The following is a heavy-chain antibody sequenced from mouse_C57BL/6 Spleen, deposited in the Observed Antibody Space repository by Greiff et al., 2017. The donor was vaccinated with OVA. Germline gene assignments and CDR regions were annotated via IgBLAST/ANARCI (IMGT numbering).Heavy chain of an antibody. V-gene: IGHV7-3*01. CDR2: IRNKANGYTT. D-gene: IGHD1-1*01. CDR3: ARLYYLGSSFDY. CDR1: GFTFTDYY. J-gene: IGHJ2*01. Sequence: EVKLVESGGGLVQPGGSLSLSCAASGFTFTDYYMSWVRQPPGKALEWLGFIRNKANGYTTEYSESVKGRFTISRDNSQSILYLQMSALRAEDSATYYCARLYYLGSSFDYWGQGTTLTVSS.